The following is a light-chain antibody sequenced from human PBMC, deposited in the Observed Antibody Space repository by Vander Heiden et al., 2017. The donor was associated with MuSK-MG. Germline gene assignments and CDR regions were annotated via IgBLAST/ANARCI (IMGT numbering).Light chain of an antibody. CDR1: QDISNY. CDR2: DAS. V-gene: IGKV1-33*01. J-gene: IGKJ3*01. CDR3: QQDDNLPG. Sequence: DIQMTQSPSSLSASVGDRVTITCQASQDISNYLNWYQQKPGKAPKLLIYDASKLETGVPSRFSGSGSGTDFTFTSSSLQPEDIATYYWQQDDNLPGFGHGTKVDIK.